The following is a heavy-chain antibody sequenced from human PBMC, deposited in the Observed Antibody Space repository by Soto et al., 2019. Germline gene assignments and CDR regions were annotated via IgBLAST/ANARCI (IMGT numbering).Heavy chain of an antibody. Sequence: QVQLQESGPGLVKPSQTLSLTCTVSGGSISSGGYYWSWIRQHPGKGLEWIGYIYYSGSTYYNPSLKSRVTISVETSKNQFSLKLSSVTAADTAVYYCAREVLGYCSGGSCSNAFDIWGQGTMVTVSS. CDR2: IYYSGST. V-gene: IGHV4-31*03. D-gene: IGHD2-15*01. J-gene: IGHJ3*02. CDR1: GGSISSGGYY. CDR3: AREVLGYCSGGSCSNAFDI.